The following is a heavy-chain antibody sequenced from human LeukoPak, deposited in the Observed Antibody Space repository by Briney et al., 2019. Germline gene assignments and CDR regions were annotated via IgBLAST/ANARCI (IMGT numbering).Heavy chain of an antibody. Sequence: PGGSLRLSCAASGFTFSSYEMNWVRQTPGKGLEWVSYISSSGSTIYYADSVQGRFTISRDNAKNSLYLQMNSLRAEDTAVYYCARDRYCSGGSCYYYGMDVWGQGTTVTVSS. CDR2: ISSSGSTI. V-gene: IGHV3-48*03. J-gene: IGHJ6*02. D-gene: IGHD2-15*01. CDR3: ARDRYCSGGSCYYYGMDV. CDR1: GFTFSSYE.